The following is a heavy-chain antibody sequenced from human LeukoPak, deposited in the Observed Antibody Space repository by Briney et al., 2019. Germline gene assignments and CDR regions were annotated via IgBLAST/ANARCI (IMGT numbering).Heavy chain of an antibody. Sequence: SETLSLTCAVYGGSFSGYYWSWIRQPPGKGLEWIGEINHSGSTNYNPSLKSRVTISVDTSKNQFSLKLSSVTAADTAVYYCAKEVVGAPTPGAYWGQGILVTVSS. V-gene: IGHV4-34*01. CDR3: AKEVVGAPTPGAY. J-gene: IGHJ4*02. CDR2: INHSGST. D-gene: IGHD1-26*01. CDR1: GGSFSGYY.